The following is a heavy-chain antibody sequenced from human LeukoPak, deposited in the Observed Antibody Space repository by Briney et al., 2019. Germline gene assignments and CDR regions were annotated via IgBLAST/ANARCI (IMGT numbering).Heavy chain of an antibody. CDR2: IKYDGTVK. D-gene: IGHD6-13*01. J-gene: IGHJ4*02. CDR1: GLNFRTSW. V-gene: IGHV3-7*01. Sequence: GGSLRLSCTASGLNFRTSWMSWVRQSPGKGLEFLANIKYDGTVKNYADSVKGRFTISRDNPKNSLYLQMDSLRAEDTAVCYCARDPDSSSFDYWGQGALVTVSS. CDR3: ARDPDSSSFDY.